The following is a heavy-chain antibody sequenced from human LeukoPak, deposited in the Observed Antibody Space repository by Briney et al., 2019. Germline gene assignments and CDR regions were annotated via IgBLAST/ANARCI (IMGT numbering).Heavy chain of an antibody. Sequence: SETLSLTCTVSGGSISSYYWSWIRQPAGKGLEWIGRIYTSGSTNYNPSLKSRVTMSVDTSKNQFSLKLSSVTAADMAVYYCARGSSSWYQIPYFDYWGQGTLVTVSS. CDR1: GGSISSYY. D-gene: IGHD6-13*01. J-gene: IGHJ4*02. CDR3: ARGSSSWYQIPYFDY. CDR2: IYTSGST. V-gene: IGHV4-4*07.